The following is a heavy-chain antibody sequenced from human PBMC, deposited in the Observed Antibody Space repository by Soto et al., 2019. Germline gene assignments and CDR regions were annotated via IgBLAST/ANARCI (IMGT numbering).Heavy chain of an antibody. V-gene: IGHV3-74*01. Sequence: EVQLVESGGGLVQPGGSLRLSCAASGFTFNTYWMQWVRQAPGKGLVWVSRIKSDGSYTNYAHSVKGRFTISRDNANNTLFLQMNSLGAADTALYYCATGGSGYFTYWGQGTLVTVSS. CDR1: GFTFNTYW. D-gene: IGHD3-22*01. CDR3: ATGGSGYFTY. CDR2: IKSDGSYT. J-gene: IGHJ4*02.